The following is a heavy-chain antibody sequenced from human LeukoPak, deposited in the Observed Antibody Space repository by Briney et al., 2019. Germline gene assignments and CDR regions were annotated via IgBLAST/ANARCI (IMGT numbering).Heavy chain of an antibody. Sequence: GGSLRLSCAASGFIFNHHAMHWVRQAPGKGLEWVAVIWSDKSNKFYTDSVRGRFTISRDDSRKTVYLQMDTMTVEDTAIYYCAKDAQRGFDYSNSLEYWGQGALVTVAS. CDR3: AKDAQRGFDYSNSLEY. J-gene: IGHJ4*02. CDR1: GFIFNHHA. CDR2: IWSDKSNK. D-gene: IGHD4-11*01. V-gene: IGHV3-33*06.